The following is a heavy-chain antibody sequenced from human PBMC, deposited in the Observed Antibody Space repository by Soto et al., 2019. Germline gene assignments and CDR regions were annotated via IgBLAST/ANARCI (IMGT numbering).Heavy chain of an antibody. Sequence: ASVKVSCKASGYTFTSYGISWLRQAPGQGLEWMGWISAYNGNTNYAQKLQGRVTMTTDTSTSTAYMELRSLRSDDTAVYYCARGRITIFGVVMNAFDIWGQGTMVTVSS. D-gene: IGHD3-3*01. J-gene: IGHJ3*02. CDR1: GYTFTSYG. CDR2: ISAYNGNT. V-gene: IGHV1-18*04. CDR3: ARGRITIFGVVMNAFDI.